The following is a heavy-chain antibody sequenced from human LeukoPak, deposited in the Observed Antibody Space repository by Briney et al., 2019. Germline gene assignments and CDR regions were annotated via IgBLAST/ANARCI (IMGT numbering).Heavy chain of an antibody. CDR2: INLNTGET. CDR3: ARDPSLDSYGNY. J-gene: IGHJ4*02. V-gene: IGHV1-2*02. D-gene: IGHD5-18*01. Sequence: GASVKVSCKASGGTFIGYYMHWVRQAPGQGLEWMGWINLNTGETNFAQKFQGRVTMTRDTSISTAYMELRSLRSDDTAVYYCARDPSLDSYGNYWGQGTLVTVSS. CDR1: GGTFIGYY.